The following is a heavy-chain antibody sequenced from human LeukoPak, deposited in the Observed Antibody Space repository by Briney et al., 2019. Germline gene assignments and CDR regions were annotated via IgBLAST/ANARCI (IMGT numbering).Heavy chain of an antibody. D-gene: IGHD6-6*01. Sequence: SETLSLTCTVSGGSISSYYWSWIRQPPGEGLEWIGYIYYSGSTNYNSSLKSRVTISVDTSKNQFSLKLSSVTAADTAVYYCATQYSSSSQYYYYYYMDVWGKGTTVTVSS. CDR2: IYYSGST. J-gene: IGHJ6*03. CDR3: ATQYSSSSQYYYYYYMDV. CDR1: GGSISSYY. V-gene: IGHV4-59*01.